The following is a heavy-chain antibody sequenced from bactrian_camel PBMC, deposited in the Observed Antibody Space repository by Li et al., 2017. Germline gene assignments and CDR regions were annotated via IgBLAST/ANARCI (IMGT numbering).Heavy chain of an antibody. V-gene: IGHV3S59*01. J-gene: IGHJ4*01. CDR1: GSAYVTYS. CDR2: ISPSATYP. D-gene: IGHD5*01. Sequence: DVQLVESGGGSVPAGGSLRLSCVVSGSAYVTYSYSMGWFRQAPGTERENVASISPSATYPDYADSVKGRFAISRDNAKRTLYLQMNSLKHEDTAMYYCAAARSLQLLGTSSGYWGQGTQVTVS. CDR3: AAARSLQLLGTSSGY.